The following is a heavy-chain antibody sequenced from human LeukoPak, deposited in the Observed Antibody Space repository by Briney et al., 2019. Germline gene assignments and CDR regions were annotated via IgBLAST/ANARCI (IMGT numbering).Heavy chain of an antibody. CDR2: ISGSGGST. D-gene: IGHD3-10*01. V-gene: IGHV3-23*01. CDR1: GFTFSSYA. CDR3: AKVEVTMVRGVIINEYYFDY. Sequence: PGGSLRLSRAASGFTFSSYAMSWVRQAPGKGLEWVSAISGSGGSTYYADSVKGRFTISRDNSKNTLYLQMNSLRAEDTAVYYCAKVEVTMVRGVIINEYYFDYWGQGTLVTVSS. J-gene: IGHJ4*02.